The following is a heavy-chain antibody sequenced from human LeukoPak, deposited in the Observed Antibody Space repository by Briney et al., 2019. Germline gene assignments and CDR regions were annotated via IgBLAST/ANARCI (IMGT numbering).Heavy chain of an antibody. D-gene: IGHD3-16*01. CDR1: GFTFWSYS. Sequence: VGSLRLSCVASGFTFWSYSMNWVRQASGKGLEWVSYLSSTGDIYYADSVKGRFTISRDNAQNSLYLQMNSLRVEDTVVYYCARDYNWGFDYWGQGTLVTVSS. CDR2: LSSTGDI. V-gene: IGHV3-21*01. J-gene: IGHJ4*02. CDR3: ARDYNWGFDY.